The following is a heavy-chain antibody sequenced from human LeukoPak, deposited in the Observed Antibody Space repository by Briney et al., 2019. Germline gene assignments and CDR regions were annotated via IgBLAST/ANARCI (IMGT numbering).Heavy chain of an antibody. Sequence: GGSLRLSCAASGFTFSNYWMYWVRQASGKGLVWVSQIISDGSRTYYADSVKGRFTISRDNTKNTLYLQMNSLRAEDTAVYYCATYGDPLDWDYYYMDVWGKGTTVTISS. CDR1: GFTFSNYW. CDR2: IISDGSRT. CDR3: ATYGDPLDWDYYYMDV. J-gene: IGHJ6*03. D-gene: IGHD4-17*01. V-gene: IGHV3-74*01.